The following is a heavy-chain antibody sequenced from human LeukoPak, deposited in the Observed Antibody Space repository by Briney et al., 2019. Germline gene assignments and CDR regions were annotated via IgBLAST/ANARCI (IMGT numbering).Heavy chain of an antibody. D-gene: IGHD6-6*01. CDR2: IIPIFGTA. V-gene: IGHV1-69*05. CDR1: VGTFTSYA. CDR3: ARFGALFGSSSKYYYMDV. Sequence: SVKVSCKASVGTFTSYAISWVRQAPGQGLDWMGRIIPIFGTANYAQKFHCRVTITTDESTSTAYMELSSLRSEDTAVYYCARFGALFGSSSKYYYMDVWGKGTTVTVSS. J-gene: IGHJ6*03.